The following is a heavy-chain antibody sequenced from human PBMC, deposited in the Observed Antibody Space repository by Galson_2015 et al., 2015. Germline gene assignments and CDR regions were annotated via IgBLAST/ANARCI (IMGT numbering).Heavy chain of an antibody. J-gene: IGHJ4*02. CDR1: GYTFTFYY. Sequence: SVKVSCKASGYTFTFYYMHWVRQAPRQGLEWMGRINPVSGGTNYAQNFQGRVTMTREASTSTVYMELSSLRSDDTAVYYCARQVYGDYLFDFWGQGTLVTVSS. V-gene: IGHV1-2*06. CDR2: INPVSGGT. D-gene: IGHD4-17*01. CDR3: ARQVYGDYLFDF.